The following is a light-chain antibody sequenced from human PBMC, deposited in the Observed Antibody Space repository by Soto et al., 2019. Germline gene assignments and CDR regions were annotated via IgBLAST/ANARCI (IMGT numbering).Light chain of an antibody. Sequence: QSVLTQPPSASGTPGQRVTISCSGSSSNIGDNTVNWYQQLPGTAPKLLIYSDDQRPSGVPDRFSGSKSGTSASLAISGLQSEDEAEYLCAAWDDSLNGQVVFGGGTKVTVL. V-gene: IGLV1-44*01. CDR2: SDD. J-gene: IGLJ2*01. CDR1: SSNIGDNT. CDR3: AAWDDSLNGQVV.